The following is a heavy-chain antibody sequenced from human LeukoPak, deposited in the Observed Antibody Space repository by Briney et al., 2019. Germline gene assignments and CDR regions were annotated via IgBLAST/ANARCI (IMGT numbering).Heavy chain of an antibody. J-gene: IGHJ4*02. V-gene: IGHV3-23*01. CDR3: AKVPIIPAAHFDY. D-gene: IGHD2-2*01. CDR2: IGGSGVST. Sequence: GGSLRLSCAASGFTFSSYSMTWVRQAPGKGLEWVSAIGGSGVSTFYADSVKGRFSISRDNSKNTLYLQMSSLRAVDTAFYYCAKVPIIPAAHFDYWGQGTLVTVSS. CDR1: GFTFSSYS.